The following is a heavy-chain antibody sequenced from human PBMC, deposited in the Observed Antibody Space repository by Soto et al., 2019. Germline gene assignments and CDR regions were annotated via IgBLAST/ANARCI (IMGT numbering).Heavy chain of an antibody. CDR1: GYTFTNYG. V-gene: IGHV1-18*01. J-gene: IGHJ6*02. CDR2: ISTYNGDT. CDR3: AREGVAPYYYYGMDV. Sequence: GASVKVSCKASGYTFTNYGISWVRQAPGQGLEWMGWISTYNGDTNYAQTFQGRVTMTTDTSTSTVHMEVRSLRSDDTAVYYCAREGVAPYYYYGMDVWGQGTPVTSP. D-gene: IGHD5-12*01.